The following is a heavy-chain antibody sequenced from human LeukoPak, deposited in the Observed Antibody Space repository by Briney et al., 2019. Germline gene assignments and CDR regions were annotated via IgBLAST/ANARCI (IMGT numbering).Heavy chain of an antibody. CDR1: GFTFGDYA. Sequence: GGSLRLSCAASGFTFGDYAMHWVRQAPGKGLEWLSLISGDGASTDYAESLKGRVAISRVNSKNSLSLQMNSLRAEDTALYYCAKDVDDFGDYVLDHWGQGTLVTVSS. CDR3: AKDVDDFGDYVLDH. CDR2: ISGDGAST. D-gene: IGHD4-17*01. V-gene: IGHV3-43*02. J-gene: IGHJ4*02.